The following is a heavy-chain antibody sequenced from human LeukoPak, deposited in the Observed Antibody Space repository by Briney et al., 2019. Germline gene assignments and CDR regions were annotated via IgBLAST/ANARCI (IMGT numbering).Heavy chain of an antibody. D-gene: IGHD6-6*01. Sequence: GGSLRLSCAASGFTFSSYAMSWVRQAPGKGLEWVSGISGSGVGTYYADSVKGRSTISRDSSKNTLYLQMNSLRAEDTALYYCARGRVDYSSSLTYFDYWGQGTLVTVSS. CDR3: ARGRVDYSSSLTYFDY. J-gene: IGHJ4*02. CDR2: ISGSGVGT. V-gene: IGHV3-23*01. CDR1: GFTFSSYA.